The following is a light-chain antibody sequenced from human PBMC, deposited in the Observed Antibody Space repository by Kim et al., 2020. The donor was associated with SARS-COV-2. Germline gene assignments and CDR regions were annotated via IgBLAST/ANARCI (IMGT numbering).Light chain of an antibody. Sequence: SPGERATLSCRASQSVSSNLAWYQQKPGQAPRLLIYGASTRATGIPARCSGSGSGTEFTLTISSLQSEDFAGYYCQQYNNWPPLTFGGGTKVDIK. V-gene: IGKV3-15*01. CDR2: GAS. CDR3: QQYNNWPPLT. J-gene: IGKJ4*01. CDR1: QSVSSN.